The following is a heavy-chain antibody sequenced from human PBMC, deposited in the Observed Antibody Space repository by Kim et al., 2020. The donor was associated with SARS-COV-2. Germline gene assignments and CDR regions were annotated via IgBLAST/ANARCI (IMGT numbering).Heavy chain of an antibody. D-gene: IGHD6-19*01. J-gene: IGHJ4*02. CDR3: VKDRGGSAWDFDY. V-gene: IGHV3-23*02. Sequence: YNRDSVKRRFTKQRDNSKHALYKQMTSLGVEDTAVYYCVKDRGGSAWDFDYWGQGTLVTVSS.